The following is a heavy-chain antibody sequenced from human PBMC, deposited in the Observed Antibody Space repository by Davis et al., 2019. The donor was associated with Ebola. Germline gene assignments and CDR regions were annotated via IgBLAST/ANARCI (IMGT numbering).Heavy chain of an antibody. J-gene: IGHJ6*03. CDR2: IYHSGST. CDR3: SRYGANYYYYYMDV. V-gene: IGHV4-4*02. D-gene: IGHD4-17*01. CDR1: GGSISSSNW. Sequence: PSETLSLTCAVSGGSISSSNWWSWVRQPPGKGLEWIGEIYHSGSTNYNPSLKSRVTISVDKSKNQFSLKLSSVTAADTAVYYCSRYGANYYYYYMDVWGKGTTVTVSS.